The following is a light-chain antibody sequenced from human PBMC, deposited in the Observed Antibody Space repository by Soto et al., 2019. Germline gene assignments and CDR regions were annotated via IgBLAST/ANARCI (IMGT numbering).Light chain of an antibody. CDR2: RNS. V-gene: IGLV1-40*01. CDR1: SSNIGAGYD. Sequence: QSVLTQPPSVSGAPGQRVTISCTGSSSNIGAGYDVHWYQQLPGTAPKLLIYRNSNRPSGVPDRFSGSKSGTSASLAITGLQAEDEADYYCQSYDSSLRGLVVFGGGTQLTVL. J-gene: IGLJ2*01. CDR3: QSYDSSLRGLVV.